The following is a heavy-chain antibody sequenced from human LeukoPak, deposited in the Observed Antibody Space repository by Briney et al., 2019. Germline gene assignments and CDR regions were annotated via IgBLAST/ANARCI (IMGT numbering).Heavy chain of an antibody. J-gene: IGHJ4*02. V-gene: IGHV4-34*01. CDR2: INHSGST. Sequence: SETLSLTCAVYGGSFSGYYWSWIRQPPGKGLEWIGEINHSGSTNYNPSLKSRVTISVDMSKNQFSLKLSSVTAADTAVYYCAIEGGIAAAGEGYNDYWGQGTLVTVSS. CDR1: GGSFSGYY. CDR3: AIEGGIAAAGEGYNDY. D-gene: IGHD6-13*01.